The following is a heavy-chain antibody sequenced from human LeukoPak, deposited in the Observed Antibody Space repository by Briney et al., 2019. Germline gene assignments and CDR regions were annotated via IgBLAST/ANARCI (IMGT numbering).Heavy chain of an antibody. J-gene: IGHJ4*02. V-gene: IGHV3-15*01. Sequence: GGSLRLSCAASGFTFSSSWMSWVRQAPGKGLEWVGRIKSETDGGTTDYAAPVKGRFSISRDDSKKALYLQMSSLKTEDTAVYYCTEDPRYWGQGTLVTVPS. CDR2: IKSETDGGTT. CDR3: TEDPRY. CDR1: GFTFSSSW.